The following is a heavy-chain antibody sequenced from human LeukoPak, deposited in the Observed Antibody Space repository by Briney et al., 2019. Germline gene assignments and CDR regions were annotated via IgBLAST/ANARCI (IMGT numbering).Heavy chain of an antibody. CDR1: GFTFSSYA. Sequence: GRSLRLSCAASGFTFSSYAMHCVRQAPGKGLEWVAVISYDGSNKYYADSVKGRFTISRDNSKNTLYLQMNSLRAEDTAVYYCARDRGQWLAQVYGMDVWGQGTTVTVSS. V-gene: IGHV3-30-3*01. CDR2: ISYDGSNK. CDR3: ARDRGQWLAQVYGMDV. D-gene: IGHD6-19*01. J-gene: IGHJ6*02.